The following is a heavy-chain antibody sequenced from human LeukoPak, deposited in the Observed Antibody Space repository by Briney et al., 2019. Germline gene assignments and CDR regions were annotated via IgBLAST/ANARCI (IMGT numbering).Heavy chain of an antibody. CDR1: GFTFSNYA. Sequence: GGSLRLSCAASGFTFSNYAMSWVRQAPGKGLEWVSAISGSGGSTYYADSVKGRFTISRDNSKNTLYLQMNSLRAEDTAVYYCARGGSSGYYYQSSWAFDIWGQGTMVTVSS. J-gene: IGHJ3*02. CDR2: ISGSGGST. CDR3: ARGGSSGYYYQSSWAFDI. D-gene: IGHD3-22*01. V-gene: IGHV3-23*01.